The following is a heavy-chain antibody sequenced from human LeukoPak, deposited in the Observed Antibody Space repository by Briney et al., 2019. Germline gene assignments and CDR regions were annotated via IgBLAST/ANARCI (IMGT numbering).Heavy chain of an antibody. V-gene: IGHV1-2*04. D-gene: IGHD3-22*01. J-gene: IGHJ4*02. Sequence: ASVKVSCKASGGTFSSYAISWVRQAPGQGLEWMGWINPKTGGTNYAQKFQDWVTMTRDTSTNTVYMEVSRLRSDDVAVYYCARDFYHDGSGGFDYWGQGTLVTVSS. CDR3: ARDFYHDGSGGFDY. CDR1: GGTFSSYA. CDR2: INPKTGGT.